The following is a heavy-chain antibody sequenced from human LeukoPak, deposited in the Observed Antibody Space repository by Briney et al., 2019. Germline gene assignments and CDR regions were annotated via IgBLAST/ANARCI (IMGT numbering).Heavy chain of an antibody. CDR3: ARESSTLLGTSFDY. Sequence: PSETLSLTCTVSGGSITNYYWGWIRQPAGKGLEWIGRIYTSGSTNYNPSLKSRVTMSVNTSKNQFSLKLSSVTAADTAVHYCARESSTLLGTSFDYWGRGTLVTVSS. D-gene: IGHD7-27*01. V-gene: IGHV4-4*07. CDR2: IYTSGST. CDR1: GGSITNYY. J-gene: IGHJ4*02.